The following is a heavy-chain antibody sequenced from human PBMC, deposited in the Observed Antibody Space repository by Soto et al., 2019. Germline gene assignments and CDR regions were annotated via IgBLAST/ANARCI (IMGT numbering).Heavy chain of an antibody. D-gene: IGHD3-16*01. CDR2: IHHSGST. CDR1: GGPVSRDNW. J-gene: IGHJ4*02. V-gene: IGHV4-4*02. Sequence: SETLSLTCGVSGGPVSRDNWWSWVRQPPGKGLEWIGEIHHSGSTNYSPSLKSRVTMSVDKSRNQFSLKLTSVTAADTAVYYCAENGSYDLVNWGQGTRVTVSS. CDR3: AENGSYDLVN.